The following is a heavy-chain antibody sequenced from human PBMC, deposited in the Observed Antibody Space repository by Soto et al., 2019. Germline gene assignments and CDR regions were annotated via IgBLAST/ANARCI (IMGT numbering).Heavy chain of an antibody. Sequence: SETLSLTCAVYGGSFSGYYWSWIRQPPGKGLEWIGEINHSGSTNYNPSLKSRVTISVDTSKNQFSLKLSSVTAADTAVYCCARGAYLGYCSSTSCPDNWFAPRGQGTLVTASS. CDR1: GGSFSGYY. CDR2: INHSGST. CDR3: ARGAYLGYCSSTSCPDNWFAP. D-gene: IGHD2-2*01. V-gene: IGHV4-34*01. J-gene: IGHJ5*02.